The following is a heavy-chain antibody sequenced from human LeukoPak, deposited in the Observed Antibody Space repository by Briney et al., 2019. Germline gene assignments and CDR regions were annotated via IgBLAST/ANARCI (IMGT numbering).Heavy chain of an antibody. CDR3: ARSGRYFDLK. Sequence: PSQTLSLTCTVSGGSISSGSYYWSWIRQPAGKGLEWIGRIYTSGSTNYNPSLKSRVTISVDTSKNQFSLKLSSVTAADTAVYYCARSGRYFDLKWGQGTLVTVSS. CDR1: GGSISSGSYY. CDR2: IYTSGST. V-gene: IGHV4-61*02. D-gene: IGHD3-9*01. J-gene: IGHJ4*02.